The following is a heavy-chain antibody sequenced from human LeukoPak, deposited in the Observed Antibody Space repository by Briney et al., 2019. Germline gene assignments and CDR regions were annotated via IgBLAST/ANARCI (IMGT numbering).Heavy chain of an antibody. CDR3: ARSGRGTYYYFDL. V-gene: IGHV1-18*01. Sequence: GASVKVSCKASGYTFTSYGISWVRQAPGQGLEWMGWISAYNGNTNYAQKLQGRVTMTTDKSTSTAYMELRSLTSDDTAVYYCARSGRGTYYYFDLWGLGTLVTVSS. J-gene: IGHJ4*02. CDR2: ISAYNGNT. D-gene: IGHD5-12*01. CDR1: GYTFTSYG.